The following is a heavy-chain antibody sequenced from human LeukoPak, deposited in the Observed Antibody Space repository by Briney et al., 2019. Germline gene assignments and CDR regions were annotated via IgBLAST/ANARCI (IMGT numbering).Heavy chain of an antibody. V-gene: IGHV4-31*03. Sequence: SETLSLTCTVSGGSISSGGYYWSWIRQHPGKGLEWIGYIYYSGSTYYNPSLKSRVTISVDTSKNQFSLKLSSVTAADTAVYYCARDRRTGTTYYYYYGMDVWGRGTTVTVSS. J-gene: IGHJ6*02. CDR3: ARDRRTGTTYYYYYGMDV. CDR1: GGSISSGGYY. CDR2: IYYSGST. D-gene: IGHD1-7*01.